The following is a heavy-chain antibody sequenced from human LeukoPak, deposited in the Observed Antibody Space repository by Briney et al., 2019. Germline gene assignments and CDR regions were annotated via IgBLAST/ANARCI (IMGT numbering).Heavy chain of an antibody. D-gene: IGHD5-12*01. CDR2: INPDSGVT. V-gene: IGHV1-2*02. J-gene: IGHJ4*02. Sequence: SVTVSCKASGYTFTGYYMHWVRQAPGQGLEWMGWINPDSGVTNHAQKFQGRVTMTRDTSISTAYMELSRLRSDDTAVYYCARAYSGDEAFDCWGQGTLVTVSS. CDR1: GYTFTGYY. CDR3: ARAYSGDEAFDC.